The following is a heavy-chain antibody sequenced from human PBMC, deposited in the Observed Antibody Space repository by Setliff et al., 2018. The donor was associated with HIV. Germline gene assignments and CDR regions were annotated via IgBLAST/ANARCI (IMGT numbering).Heavy chain of an antibody. CDR2: INPSGGST. J-gene: IGHJ6*03. D-gene: IGHD3-3*01. CDR1: GYTFSLYS. CDR3: ARDGYYNSWSGYGYYYYYMDV. V-gene: IGHV1-46*01. Sequence: ASVKVSCKTSGYTFSLYSIAWVRQAPGQGLEWMGIINPSGGSTRYAQKFQGRVTMTRDTSTSTVYMELSSLRSEDTAVYYCARDGYYNSWSGYGYYYYYMDVWGKGTTVTVSS.